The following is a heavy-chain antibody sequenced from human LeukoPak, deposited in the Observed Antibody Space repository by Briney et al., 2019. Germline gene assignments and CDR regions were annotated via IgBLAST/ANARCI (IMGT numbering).Heavy chain of an antibody. CDR3: ASTPGSSWYLGD. Sequence: GGSLRLSCAASGFTVSSNYMSWVRQAPGKGLEWVSVIYSGGSTYYADSVKGRFTISRDNSKNTLYLQMNSLRAEDTAVYYCASTPGSSWYLGDWGQGTLVTVSS. J-gene: IGHJ4*02. V-gene: IGHV3-53*01. CDR2: IYSGGST. D-gene: IGHD6-13*01. CDR1: GFTVSSNY.